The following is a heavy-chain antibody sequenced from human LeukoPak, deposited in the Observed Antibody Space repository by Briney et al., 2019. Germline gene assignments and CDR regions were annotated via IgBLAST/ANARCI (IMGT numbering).Heavy chain of an antibody. CDR3: AAGGLYDLLPY. Sequence: GASVKVSCKVSGHTLTDLTMHWVRQAPGKGLEWMGGFDPGNGEIIYAQKFQGRVTMTEDASTDTAYMELSSLKSEDTAVYYCAAGGLYDLLPYWGQGTLDTVSS. V-gene: IGHV1-24*01. CDR2: FDPGNGEI. J-gene: IGHJ4*02. CDR1: GHTLTDLT. D-gene: IGHD3-3*01.